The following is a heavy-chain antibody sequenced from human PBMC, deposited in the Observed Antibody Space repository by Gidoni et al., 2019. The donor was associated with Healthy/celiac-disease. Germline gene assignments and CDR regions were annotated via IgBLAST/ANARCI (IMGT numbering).Heavy chain of an antibody. CDR3: AKGRGYSYGYIVY. CDR1: GFTFDDYA. V-gene: IGHV3-9*01. CDR2: ISWNSGSI. D-gene: IGHD5-18*01. Sequence: EVQLVESGGGLVQPGGSLRLSCAASGFTFDDYAMHWVRQAPGKGLEWVSGISWNSGSIGYADSVKGRFTISRDNAKNSLYLQMNSLRAEDTALYYCAKGRGYSYGYIVYWGQGTLVTVSS. J-gene: IGHJ4*02.